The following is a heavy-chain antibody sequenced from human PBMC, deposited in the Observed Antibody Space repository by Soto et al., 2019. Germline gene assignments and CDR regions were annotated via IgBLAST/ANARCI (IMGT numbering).Heavy chain of an antibody. CDR1: GLTFSSYA. J-gene: IGHJ5*02. D-gene: IGHD3-22*01. CDR3: AREGHYSNSSGDYYGNWFDP. Sequence: GGSLRLSCETSGLTFSSYALRWVRQAPGKGLKWVAVVSYDGTYKYYADSVKGRFTISRDNSRNTLYLQMNSLTVEDTAVYYCAREGHYSNSSGDYYGNWFDPWGQGTRVTVSS. V-gene: IGHV3-30*04. CDR2: VSYDGTYK.